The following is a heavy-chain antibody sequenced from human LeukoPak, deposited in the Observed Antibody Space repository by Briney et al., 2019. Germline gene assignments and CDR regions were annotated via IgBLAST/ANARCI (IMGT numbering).Heavy chain of an antibody. V-gene: IGHV3-23*01. Sequence: GGSLRLSCAASGFTFSSYGMSWVRQAPGKGLEWVSAISGSGGSTYYADSVKGRFTISRDNSKNTLYLQMNSLRAEDTAVYYCAKEGHIVVVTAPNFDYWGQGTLVTVSS. CDR3: AKEGHIVVVTAPNFDY. CDR1: GFTFSSYG. D-gene: IGHD2-21*02. J-gene: IGHJ4*02. CDR2: ISGSGGST.